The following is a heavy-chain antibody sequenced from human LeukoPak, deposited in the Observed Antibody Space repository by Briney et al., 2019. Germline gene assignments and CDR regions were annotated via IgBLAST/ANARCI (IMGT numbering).Heavy chain of an antibody. CDR2: ISGSGGST. Sequence: GGSLRLSCAVSGLTFTNYAMIWVRQAPGKGLEWVSAISGSGGSTYYADSVKGRFTISRDNSKNTLYLQMKSLRAEDTAVYYCAKDSTVVTPEYWGQGTLVTVSS. J-gene: IGHJ4*02. CDR1: GLTFTNYA. V-gene: IGHV3-23*01. CDR3: AKDSTVVTPEY. D-gene: IGHD4-23*01.